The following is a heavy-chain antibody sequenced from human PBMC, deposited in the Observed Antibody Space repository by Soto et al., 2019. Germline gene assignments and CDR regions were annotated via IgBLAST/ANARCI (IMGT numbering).Heavy chain of an antibody. V-gene: IGHV3-66*01. J-gene: IGHJ4*02. CDR2: VYSGGNA. CDR3: ARSKVD. D-gene: IGHD1-26*01. CDR1: GFSVSGSY. Sequence: DVQVVESGGGLVQPGGSLRLSCAVSGFSVSGSYMCWVRQAPGKGLEWVSGVYSGGNAYYADSVKGSVTIARDNSRNTVFLQKDSLRVEDTAVYYCARSKVDWGQGTLVTGSS.